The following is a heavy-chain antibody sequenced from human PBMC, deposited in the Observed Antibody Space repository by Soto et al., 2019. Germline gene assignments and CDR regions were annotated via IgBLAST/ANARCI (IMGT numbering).Heavy chain of an antibody. Sequence: PGGSLRLSCAASGFTFSSYDMSWVRQAPGKGLEWVSVISGSGTITYYADSVKGRFTVSRDNSKNTLYLQMNSLRAEDTAVYYCAKMNYYDRIRSGYLHHWGQGTLVTVSS. CDR3: AKMNYYDRIRSGYLHH. D-gene: IGHD3-22*01. CDR1: GFTFSSYD. J-gene: IGHJ1*01. CDR2: ISGSGTIT. V-gene: IGHV3-23*01.